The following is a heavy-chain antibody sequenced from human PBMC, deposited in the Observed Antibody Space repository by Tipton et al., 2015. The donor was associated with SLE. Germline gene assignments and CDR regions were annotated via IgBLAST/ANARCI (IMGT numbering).Heavy chain of an antibody. D-gene: IGHD2-8*01. Sequence: GSLRLFCAASGFAFKSYGMHWVRQAPGKGLEWVAFIRFDGGNENHADSVKGRFTIPRDNSKNTLYLQMNDLRPEDTAVYYCAKDPGGFNGDYPGDYWGQGTTVTVSS. J-gene: IGHJ4*03. CDR2: IRFDGGNE. CDR1: GFAFKSYG. CDR3: AKDPGGFNGDYPGDY. V-gene: IGHV3-30*02.